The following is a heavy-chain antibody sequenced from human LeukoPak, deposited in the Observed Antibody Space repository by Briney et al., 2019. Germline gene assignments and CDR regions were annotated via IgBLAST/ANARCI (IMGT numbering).Heavy chain of an antibody. J-gene: IGHJ5*02. Sequence: GGSLRLSCAASGFTFSSYAMSWVRQAPGKGLEWVSAISGSGGSTYYADSVKGRFTISRDNSKNTLYLQMNSLRAEDTAVYYCARDVDYYGSGRNIWFDPWGQGTRVTVSS. CDR3: ARDVDYYGSGRNIWFDP. CDR2: ISGSGGST. D-gene: IGHD3-10*01. CDR1: GFTFSSYA. V-gene: IGHV3-23*01.